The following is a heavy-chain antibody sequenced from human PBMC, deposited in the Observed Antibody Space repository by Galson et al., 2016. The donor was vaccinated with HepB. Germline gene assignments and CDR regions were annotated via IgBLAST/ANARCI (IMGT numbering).Heavy chain of an antibody. D-gene: IGHD2-2*01. Sequence: SVKVSCKASGYTFTSYGFSWVRQAPGQGLEWMGWISAYSGNTNYAQKVQGRVTMTTDTSTSTAYMELRSLRSDDTAAYYCARDTYCTSTSSCYLPDAFDIWGQGTMVTVSS. CDR3: ARDTYCTSTSSCYLPDAFDI. J-gene: IGHJ3*02. CDR2: ISAYSGNT. CDR1: GYTFTSYG. V-gene: IGHV1-18*04.